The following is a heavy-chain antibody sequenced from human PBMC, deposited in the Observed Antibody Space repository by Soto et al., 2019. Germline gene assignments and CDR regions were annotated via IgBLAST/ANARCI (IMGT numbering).Heavy chain of an antibody. CDR1: GGSISSSSYY. CDR3: GHCSSTSCYRFDY. J-gene: IGHJ4*02. CDR2: IYYSGST. Sequence: QLQLQESGPGLVKPSETLSLTCTVSGGSISSSSYYWGWIRQPPGKGLEWIGSIYYSGSTYYNPSLKSRVTIYVDTSNNQFSLKLSSVTAADTAVYYCGHCSSTSCYRFDYWGQGTLVTVSS. V-gene: IGHV4-39*01. D-gene: IGHD2-2*01.